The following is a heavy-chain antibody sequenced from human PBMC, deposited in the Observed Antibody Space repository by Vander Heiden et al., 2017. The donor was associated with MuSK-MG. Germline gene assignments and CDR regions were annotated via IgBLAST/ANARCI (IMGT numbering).Heavy chain of an antibody. CDR3: ATCIAATGCYYFAMDV. J-gene: IGHJ6*02. CDR2: INSGGST. Sequence: EVQLVESGGGVIQPGGSTRLSCVASGFSVKNTFMTWVRQAPGKGLEWVSIINSGGSTLYAESVKGRFTVSRDHSKNTVYLQMTSLRGDDTAMYFCATCIAATGCYYFAMDVWGQGTTVTVSS. D-gene: IGHD6-13*01. CDR1: GFSVKNTF. V-gene: IGHV3-53*01.